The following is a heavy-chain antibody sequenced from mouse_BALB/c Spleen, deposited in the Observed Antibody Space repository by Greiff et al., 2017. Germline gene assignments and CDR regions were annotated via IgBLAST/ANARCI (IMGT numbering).Heavy chain of an antibody. CDR1: GFTFSDYY. D-gene: IGHD2-3*01. CDR3: ARGDDGYSDWYFDV. CDR2: ISDGGSYT. J-gene: IGHJ1*01. V-gene: IGHV5-4*02. Sequence: DVMLVESGGGLVQPGGSLKLSCAASGFTFSDYYMYWVRQTPEKRLEWVATISDGGSYTYYPDSVKGRFTISRDNAKNNLYLQMSSLKSEDTAMYYCARGDDGYSDWYFDVWGAGTTVTVSS.